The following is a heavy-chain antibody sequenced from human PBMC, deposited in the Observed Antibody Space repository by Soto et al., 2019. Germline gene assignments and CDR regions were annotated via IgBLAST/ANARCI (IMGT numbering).Heavy chain of an antibody. CDR2: IYSGGYT. D-gene: IGHD3-10*01. V-gene: IGHV3-53*01. CDR3: AAGPGGGGY. Sequence: EVQLVESGGGLIQPGGSLRLSCAVSGFTVSNNYMSWVRQAPGKGLEGVSVIYSGGYTAYGDSVKGRFTISRDNSKNTQHFQKKRQGAADPGFFYRAAGPGGGGYWGQGTLVTVSS. J-gene: IGHJ4*02. CDR1: GFTVSNNY.